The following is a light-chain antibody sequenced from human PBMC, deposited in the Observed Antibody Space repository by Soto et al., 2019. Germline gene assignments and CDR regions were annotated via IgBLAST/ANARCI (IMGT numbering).Light chain of an antibody. Sequence: VVTQEPSLTVSPGGTVTLTCGSSTGAVTSGHYPYWFQQKPGQAPRTLIYDTSNKHSWTPARFSGSLLGGKAALTLSGAQPEDEAEYYCLLSYSAARRGVFGTGTKVTVL. CDR3: LLSYSAARRGV. CDR2: DTS. V-gene: IGLV7-46*01. J-gene: IGLJ1*01. CDR1: TGAVTSGHY.